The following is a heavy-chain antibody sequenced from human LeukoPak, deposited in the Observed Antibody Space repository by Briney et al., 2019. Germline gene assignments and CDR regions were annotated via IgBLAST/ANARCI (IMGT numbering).Heavy chain of an antibody. D-gene: IGHD6-19*01. J-gene: IGHJ4*02. CDR2: IYYSGST. CDR1: GGSISNYY. V-gene: IGHV4-59*01. Sequence: SETLSLTCTVSGGSISNYYWSWIRQPPGKGLEWIGYIYYSGSTNYNPSLKSRVTISVDTSKNQFSLKLSSETAADTAVYYCARDSAGTFGYWGQGTLVTVSS. CDR3: ARDSAGTFGY.